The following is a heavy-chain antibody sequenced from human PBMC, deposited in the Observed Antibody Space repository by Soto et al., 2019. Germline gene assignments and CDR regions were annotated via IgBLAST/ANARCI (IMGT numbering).Heavy chain of an antibody. CDR3: ARDRSPGGDLNWFDP. Sequence: QVQLVQSGAEVKKPGASVKVSCKASGYTFTSYAMHWVRQAPGQRLEWMGWINAGNGNTKYSQKFQGRVNITRDTSASTAYMELSSLRSEDTAVYYCARDRSPGGDLNWFDPWGQGTLVTVSS. J-gene: IGHJ5*02. V-gene: IGHV1-3*01. CDR2: INAGNGNT. D-gene: IGHD4-17*01. CDR1: GYTFTSYA.